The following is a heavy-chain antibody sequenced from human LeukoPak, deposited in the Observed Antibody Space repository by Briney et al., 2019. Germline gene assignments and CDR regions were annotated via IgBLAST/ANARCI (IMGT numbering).Heavy chain of an antibody. J-gene: IGHJ4*02. Sequence: ASVKVSCKASGYTFTGYYMHWVRQAPGQGLEWIGWINPNSGGTNYAQKFQGRVTMTRDTSISTAYMELSRLRSDDTAVYYRATGTGGGGGFLEWLLWYYFDYWGQGTLVTVSS. V-gene: IGHV1-2*02. CDR3: ATGTGGGGGFLEWLLWYYFDY. D-gene: IGHD3-3*01. CDR1: GYTFTGYY. CDR2: INPNSGGT.